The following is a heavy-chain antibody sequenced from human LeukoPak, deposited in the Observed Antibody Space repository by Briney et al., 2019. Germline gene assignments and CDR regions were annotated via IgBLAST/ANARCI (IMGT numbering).Heavy chain of an antibody. D-gene: IGHD4-17*01. CDR1: GFTFSSYA. Sequence: PGRSLRLSCAASGFTFSSYAMHWVRQAPGKGLEWVAIISYDGSNKYYADSVKGRFTISRDNSKNTLYLQMNSLRAEDTALYYCAREGIDYGDKCYFDYWGQGTLVTVSS. CDR2: ISYDGSNK. CDR3: AREGIDYGDKCYFDY. J-gene: IGHJ4*02. V-gene: IGHV3-30-3*01.